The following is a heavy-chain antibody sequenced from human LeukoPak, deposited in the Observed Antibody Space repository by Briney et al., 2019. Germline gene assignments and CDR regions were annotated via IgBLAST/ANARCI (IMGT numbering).Heavy chain of an antibody. CDR3: ARLPDGDDYYYYMDV. CDR1: GYSFTSYW. V-gene: IGHV5-51*01. J-gene: IGHJ6*03. Sequence: GESLKISCKGSGYSFTSYWIGWVRQMPGKGLEWMGIIYPGDSDTRYSPSFQGQVTISADKSISTAYLQWSSLKASDTAMYYCARLPDGDDYYYYMDVWGKGTTVTVSS. CDR2: IYPGDSDT. D-gene: IGHD4-17*01.